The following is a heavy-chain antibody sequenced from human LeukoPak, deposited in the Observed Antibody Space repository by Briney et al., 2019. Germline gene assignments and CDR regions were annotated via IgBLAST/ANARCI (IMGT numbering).Heavy chain of an antibody. V-gene: IGHV5-51*01. J-gene: IGHJ4*02. CDR3: ARSESSSSLQPGLIDY. CDR1: GYSFTSYW. CDR2: IYPGDSDT. D-gene: IGHD6-6*01. Sequence: GESLKISCKGSGYSFTSYWIGWVRQMPGKGLEWMGIIYPGDSDTRYSPSFQGQVTISADKSISTAYLQWSSLKASDTAMYYCARSESSSSLQPGLIDYWGQGTLVTVSS.